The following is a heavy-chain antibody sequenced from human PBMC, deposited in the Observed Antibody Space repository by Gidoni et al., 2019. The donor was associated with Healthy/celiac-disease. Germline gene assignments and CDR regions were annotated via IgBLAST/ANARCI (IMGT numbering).Heavy chain of an antibody. CDR2: INHSGST. J-gene: IGHJ3*02. D-gene: IGHD3-22*01. CDR3: ATGYYYDSSGYLDAFDI. V-gene: IGHV4-34*01. Sequence: QVPLQQWSAGLLKHSETLSLTFACYGCSFIGYYWSWIRPPPGNGLEWIGEINHSGSTNYNPSLKSRVTISVDTSKNQFSLKLSSVTAADTAVYYCATGYYYDSSGYLDAFDIWGQGTMVTVSS. CDR1: GCSFIGYY.